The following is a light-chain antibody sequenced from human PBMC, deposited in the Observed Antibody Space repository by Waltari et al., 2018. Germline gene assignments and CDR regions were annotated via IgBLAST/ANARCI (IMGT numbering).Light chain of an antibody. CDR1: QTLNNNY. Sequence: EIVLTQSPGTLSLSAGERATLSCMASQTLNNNYLAWYQQKPGQSPGLLIFAASKRATGVPDRFSGSGSGTDFTLTISRLEPEEFAMYYCQQYGSSPYSFGQGARVDFK. CDR3: QQYGSSPYS. CDR2: AAS. J-gene: IGKJ2*01. V-gene: IGKV3-20*01.